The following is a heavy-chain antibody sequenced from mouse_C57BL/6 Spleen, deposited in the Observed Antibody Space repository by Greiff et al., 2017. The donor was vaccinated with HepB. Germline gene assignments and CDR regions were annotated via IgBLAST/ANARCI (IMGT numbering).Heavy chain of an antibody. CDR3: ARMVDYYLYAMDY. CDR2: INPNNGGT. D-gene: IGHD1-1*01. J-gene: IGHJ4*01. Sequence: EVQLQQSGPELVKPGASVKISCKASGYTFTDYYMNWVKQSHGKSLEWIGDINPNNGGTSYNQKFKGKATLTVDKSSSTAYMEIRSLTSEDSAVYYCARMVDYYLYAMDYWGQGTSVTVSS. V-gene: IGHV1-26*01. CDR1: GYTFTDYY.